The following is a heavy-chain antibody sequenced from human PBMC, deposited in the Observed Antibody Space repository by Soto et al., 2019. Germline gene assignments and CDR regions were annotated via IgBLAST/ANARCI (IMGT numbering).Heavy chain of an antibody. D-gene: IGHD6-13*01. V-gene: IGHV1-18*01. Sequence: ASVKVSCKASGYTFTSYGISWVRQAPGRGLEWMGWISAYNGNTNYAQKLQGRVTMTTDTSTSTAYMELRSLRSDDTAVYYCARSARIAAAGTQWFDPWGQGTLVTVSS. J-gene: IGHJ5*02. CDR1: GYTFTSYG. CDR3: ARSARIAAAGTQWFDP. CDR2: ISAYNGNT.